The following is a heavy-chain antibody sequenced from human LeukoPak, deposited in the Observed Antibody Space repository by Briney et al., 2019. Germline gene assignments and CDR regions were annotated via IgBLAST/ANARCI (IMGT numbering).Heavy chain of an antibody. V-gene: IGHV1-18*04. CDR1: GYTFSSHG. CDR2: ISGYNGKT. J-gene: IGHJ5*02. CDR3: ARDGESGYDSFDWFDP. Sequence: GSSVKVSCKASGYTFSSHGISWVRQAPGQGLEWMGWISGYNGKTNYAQNFQGRVTMTTDTSTSTAYLELRSLRSDDTAVYHCARDGESGYDSFDWFDPWGQGTLVTVSS. D-gene: IGHD5-12*01.